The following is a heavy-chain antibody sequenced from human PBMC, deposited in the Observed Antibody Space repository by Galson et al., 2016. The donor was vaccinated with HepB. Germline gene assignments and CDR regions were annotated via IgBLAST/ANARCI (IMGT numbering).Heavy chain of an antibody. Sequence: ETLSLPCAVSGGSISSDHWWSWVRQPPGKGLEWIGYISNTGSTNYNPFLKSRATISLDTSKNHFSLTLNSVNAADTAVYYCAGHFDGVDVWGLGTTVTVSS. D-gene: IGHD3-3*02. CDR2: ISNTGST. J-gene: IGHJ6*02. V-gene: IGHV4-4*02. CDR1: GGSISSDHW. CDR3: AGHFDGVDV.